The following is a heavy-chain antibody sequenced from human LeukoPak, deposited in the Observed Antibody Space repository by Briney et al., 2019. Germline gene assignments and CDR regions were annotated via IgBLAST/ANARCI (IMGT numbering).Heavy chain of an antibody. CDR2: IKQDGSEK. J-gene: IGHJ6*03. CDR3: AKRFRYCSGGSCYTGTGANYYYYYMDV. CDR1: GFTFSSYG. D-gene: IGHD2-15*01. V-gene: IGHV3-7*01. Sequence: GGSLRLSCAASGFTFSSYGMHWVRQAPGKGLEWVANIKQDGSEKYYVDSVKGRFTISRDNAKNSLYLQMNSLRAEDTAVYYCAKRFRYCSGGSCYTGTGANYYYYYMDVWGKGTAVTVSS.